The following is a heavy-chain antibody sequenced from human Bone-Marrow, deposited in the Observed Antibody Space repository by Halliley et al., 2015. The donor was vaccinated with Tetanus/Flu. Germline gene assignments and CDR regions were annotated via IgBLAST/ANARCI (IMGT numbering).Heavy chain of an antibody. Sequence: SLRLSCAASGFTFSSYTMHWVRQAPGKGLEWVSAISGSATLTFYADSVKGQFTISRDNAKNSLYLQMNSLRGEDTAVYYCAGDPPGGNAETEDAEYFHHWGQGTLVTVSS. V-gene: IGHV3-21*01. CDR2: ISGSATLT. CDR3: AGDPPGGNAETEDAEYFHH. CDR1: GFTFSSYT. D-gene: IGHD2-15*01. J-gene: IGHJ1*01.